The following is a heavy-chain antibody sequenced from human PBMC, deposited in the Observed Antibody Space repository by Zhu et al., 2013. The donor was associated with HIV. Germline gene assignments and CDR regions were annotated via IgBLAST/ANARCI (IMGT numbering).Heavy chain of an antibody. D-gene: IGHD2-8*02. CDR3: ARMDKGSCTATTCPDWFDP. J-gene: IGHJ5*02. V-gene: IGHV1-8*03. CDR1: GYTFTNYG. CDR2: VNPTTGDA. Sequence: QVQLVQSGPEVKKPGASVKVSCKASGYTFTNYGINWVRQATGHGLEWMGWVNPTTGDAGYAQKFQGRVTITRNTSTSTVYMELSSLRSDDTAVYYCARMDKGSCTATTCPDWFDPWAREPWSTVSS.